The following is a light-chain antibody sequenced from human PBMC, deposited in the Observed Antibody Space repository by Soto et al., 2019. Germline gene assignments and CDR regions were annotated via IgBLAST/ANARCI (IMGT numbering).Light chain of an antibody. V-gene: IGKV2-24*01. J-gene: IGKJ2*01. Sequence: DLVLTQTRLSSPVTLGQPASISCRSSQSLVHIDGNTYFNWLQQRPGQPPRLLIYKISNRFPGVPDRFSGSGAGTDFTLKISRVEAEDVGVYYCMQATLSYTFGQGTRLEIK. CDR2: KIS. CDR1: QSLVHIDGNTY. CDR3: MQATLSYT.